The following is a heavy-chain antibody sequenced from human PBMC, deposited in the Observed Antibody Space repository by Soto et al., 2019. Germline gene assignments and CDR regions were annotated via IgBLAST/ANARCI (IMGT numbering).Heavy chain of an antibody. Sequence: PGGSLRLSCAASGFTFSNYGMHWVRQAPGKGLEWVAIISYDGSNKYYADSVEGRFTISRDNSKNTLYLQMNSLRAEDTAVYYCARDDGATTGGLDVWGQGTTVTVAS. CDR1: GFTFSNYG. D-gene: IGHD1-26*01. CDR3: ARDDGATTGGLDV. CDR2: ISYDGSNK. V-gene: IGHV3-30*03. J-gene: IGHJ6*02.